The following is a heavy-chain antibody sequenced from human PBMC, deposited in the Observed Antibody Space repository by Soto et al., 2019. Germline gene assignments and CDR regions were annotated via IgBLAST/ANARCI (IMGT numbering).Heavy chain of an antibody. Sequence: QMQLVQSGAEVKKPGSSVKVSCKASGGTFSSYAISWVRQAPGQGLEWMGGIIPIFGTANYAQKFQGRVTITADKSTSTAYMELSSLRSEDTAVYYCARGVCSSTSCYTGWFDPWGQGTLVTVSS. CDR1: GGTFSSYA. CDR2: IIPIFGTA. D-gene: IGHD2-2*02. CDR3: ARGVCSSTSCYTGWFDP. J-gene: IGHJ5*02. V-gene: IGHV1-69*06.